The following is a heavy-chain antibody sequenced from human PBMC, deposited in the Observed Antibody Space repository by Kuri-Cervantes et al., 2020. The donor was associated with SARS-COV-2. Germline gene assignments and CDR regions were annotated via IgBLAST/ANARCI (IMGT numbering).Heavy chain of an antibody. CDR1: GFTFSSYA. CDR2: ISGSGGST. D-gene: IGHD3-16*01. Sequence: LSLTCAASGFTFSSYAMSRVRQAPGKGLEWVSAISGSGGSTYYADSVKGRFTISRDNSKNTLYLQMNSLRAEDTAVYYCAKAAYYDYVPDYWGQGTLVTVSS. J-gene: IGHJ4*02. CDR3: AKAAYYDYVPDY. V-gene: IGHV3-23*01.